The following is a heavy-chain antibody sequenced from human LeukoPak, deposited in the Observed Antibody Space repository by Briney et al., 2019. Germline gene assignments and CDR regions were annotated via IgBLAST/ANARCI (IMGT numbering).Heavy chain of an antibody. V-gene: IGHV3-9*03. Sequence: GGSLRLSCAGSGFTFDDYAMHWVRQAPGKGLEWVSGISWNSGNIGYADSVKGRFIVSRYNAKNSLYLQMNSLRDEDMALYYCAKGRSGYYYGSGPLDYWGQGTLVTVSS. CDR3: AKGRSGYYYGSGPLDY. J-gene: IGHJ4*02. CDR1: GFTFDDYA. D-gene: IGHD3-10*01. CDR2: ISWNSGNI.